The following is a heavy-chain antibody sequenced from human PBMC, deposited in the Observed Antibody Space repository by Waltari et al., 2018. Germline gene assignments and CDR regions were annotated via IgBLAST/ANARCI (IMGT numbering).Heavy chain of an antibody. J-gene: IGHJ3*01. CDR2: LSYSGAT. CDR3: ATYIGASLGTAAFDV. D-gene: IGHD5-12*01. Sequence: QLQLQESGPGLVKPSETLSLTCSVSGVSLTSDRHYWGWIRQPPGPGLEWIATLSYSGATYSSPSLKSRVTISRDTSKNQVSLQLGSVTAADTAVYYCATYIGASLGTAAFDVWGQGTMVTVSS. V-gene: IGHV4-39*01. CDR1: GVSLTSDRHY.